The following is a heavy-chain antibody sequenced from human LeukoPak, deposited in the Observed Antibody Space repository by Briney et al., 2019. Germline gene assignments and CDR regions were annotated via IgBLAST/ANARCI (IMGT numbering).Heavy chain of an antibody. CDR3: ARSRSMSKNDKNLRY. CDR2: IKASDNYI. Sequence: PGGSLRLSCAASGFTFSAYTMNWVRHAPGKGLEWVSSIKASDNYIYYAAPVAGRFTISTDAAQNSLYLQMDSLRAEDTATYYCARSRSMSKNDKNLRYWGQGTLVTVSS. D-gene: IGHD1-26*01. CDR1: GFTFSAYT. J-gene: IGHJ4*02. V-gene: IGHV3-21*01.